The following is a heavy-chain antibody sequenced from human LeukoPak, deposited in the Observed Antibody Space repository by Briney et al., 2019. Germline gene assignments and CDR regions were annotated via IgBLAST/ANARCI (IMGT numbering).Heavy chain of an antibody. D-gene: IGHD3-9*01. CDR3: AEGSGRILTGYFDY. CDR2: ISYDGSNK. J-gene: IGHJ4*02. Sequence: GGSLRLSCAASGFTFSSYGMHWVRQAPGKGLEWVAVISYDGSNKYYADSVKGRFTISRDNSKNTLYLQMNSLRAEDTAVYYCAEGSGRILTGYFDYWGQGTLVTVSS. V-gene: IGHV3-30*18. CDR1: GFTFSSYG.